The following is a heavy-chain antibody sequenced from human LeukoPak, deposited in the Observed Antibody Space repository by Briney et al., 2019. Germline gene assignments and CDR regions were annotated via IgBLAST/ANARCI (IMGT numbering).Heavy chain of an antibody. Sequence: GGSLRLPCAASGFTFSSYAMSWVRQAPGKGLEWVSAISGSGGSTYYADSVKGRFTISRDNSKNTLYLQMNSLRAEDTAVYYCAKDMVRGVPPLDAFDIWGQGTMVAVSS. J-gene: IGHJ3*02. CDR2: ISGSGGST. CDR3: AKDMVRGVPPLDAFDI. CDR1: GFTFSSYA. D-gene: IGHD3-10*01. V-gene: IGHV3-23*01.